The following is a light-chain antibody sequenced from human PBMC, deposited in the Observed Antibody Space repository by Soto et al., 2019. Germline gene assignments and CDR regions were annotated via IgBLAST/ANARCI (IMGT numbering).Light chain of an antibody. CDR1: SANIVSNT. Sequence: QSVLTQPPSASGTPGPRATTSCSGSSANIVSNTVNWYQQLPGTAPKLLIYSNNQRPSGVPDRFSGSKSGTSASLAISGLQSEDEADYYCASWDDSLNGRYVFGTGTKLTVL. J-gene: IGLJ1*01. CDR3: ASWDDSLNGRYV. CDR2: SNN. V-gene: IGLV1-44*01.